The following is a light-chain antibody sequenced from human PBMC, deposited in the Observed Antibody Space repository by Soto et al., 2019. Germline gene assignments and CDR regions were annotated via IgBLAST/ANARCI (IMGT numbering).Light chain of an antibody. CDR3: QQYNNWPPLIT. V-gene: IGKV3-15*01. Sequence: EIEMTQSPATLSVSPGERATLSCRASQSVSSNLAWYQQKPGQAPRLLIYGASTRATGIPARFSGSGSGTEFTLTISSLQSEDFAVYYCQQYNNWPPLITFGPGTKVDIK. CDR1: QSVSSN. J-gene: IGKJ3*01. CDR2: GAS.